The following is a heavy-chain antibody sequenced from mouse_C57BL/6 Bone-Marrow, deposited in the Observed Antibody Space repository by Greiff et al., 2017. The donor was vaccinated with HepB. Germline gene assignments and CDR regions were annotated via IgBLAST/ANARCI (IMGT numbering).Heavy chain of an antibody. Sequence: EVMLVESGGGLVKPGGSLKLSCAASGFTFSSYAMSWVRQTPEKRLEWVATISDGGSSTYYPDNVKGRFTISRDNAKNNLYLQMSHLKSEDTAMYYCANSSGWFAYWGQGTLVTVSA. D-gene: IGHD3-2*02. CDR1: GFTFSSYA. V-gene: IGHV5-4*03. CDR3: ANSSGWFAY. J-gene: IGHJ3*01. CDR2: ISDGGSST.